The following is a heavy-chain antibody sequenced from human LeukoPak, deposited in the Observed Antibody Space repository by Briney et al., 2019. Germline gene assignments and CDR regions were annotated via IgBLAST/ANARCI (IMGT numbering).Heavy chain of an antibody. CDR2: ISYDGSNK. J-gene: IGHJ6*02. Sequence: PGGSLRLSCAASGFTFSSYGMHWVRQAPGKGLEWVAVISYDGSNKYYADSVKGRFTISRDNSKNTLYLQMNSLRAEDTAVYYCAKGLIAAAGTDYYGMDVWGQGTTVPVSS. V-gene: IGHV3-30*18. D-gene: IGHD6-13*01. CDR3: AKGLIAAAGTDYYGMDV. CDR1: GFTFSSYG.